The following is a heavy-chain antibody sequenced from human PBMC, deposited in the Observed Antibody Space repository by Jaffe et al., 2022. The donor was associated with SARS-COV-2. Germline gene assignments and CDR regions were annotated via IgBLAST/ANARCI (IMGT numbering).Heavy chain of an antibody. CDR3: ARVGRLVSCCPVFGVRGVTSTNSRKYYMDV. Sequence: QVQLQQWGAGLLKPSETLSLTCAVYGGSFSGYYWSWIRQPPGKGLEWIGEINHSGSTNYNPSLKSRVTISVDTSKNQFSLKLSSVTAADTAVYYCARVGRLVSCCPVFGVRGVTSTNSRKYYMDVWGKGTTVTVSS. CDR2: INHSGST. D-gene: IGHD3-10*01. V-gene: IGHV4-34*01. J-gene: IGHJ6*03. CDR1: GGSFSGYY.